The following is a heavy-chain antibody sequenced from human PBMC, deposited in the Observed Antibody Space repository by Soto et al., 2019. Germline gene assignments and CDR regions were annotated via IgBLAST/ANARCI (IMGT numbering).Heavy chain of an antibody. CDR1: GFTFSNSA. Sequence: QEQLGESGGDVVQPGRSLTLSCEASGFTFSNSALHWVRHAPGKGLEWVAALSADRSNVQYADSVKGRFTISRDNSKNTLYLQMNSLRTEDTAVYYCARDPTSTGWVVWYFDLWGRGTLVTVSS. J-gene: IGHJ2*01. V-gene: IGHV3-30-3*01. D-gene: IGHD6-19*01. CDR2: LSADRSNV. CDR3: ARDPTSTGWVVWYFDL.